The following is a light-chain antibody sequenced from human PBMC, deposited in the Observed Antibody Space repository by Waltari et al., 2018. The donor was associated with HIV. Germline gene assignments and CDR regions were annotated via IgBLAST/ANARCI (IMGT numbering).Light chain of an antibody. J-gene: IGLJ3*02. CDR2: DNN. V-gene: IGLV1-51*01. Sequence: TISCSGSSSNIGNNYVSWYQHLPGAAPKLLIYDNNNRPSGIPDRFSGSKSGTSATLVITGLQTGDEADYYCGTWDSSLSAVFGGGTKLTVL. CDR1: SSNIGNNY. CDR3: GTWDSSLSAV.